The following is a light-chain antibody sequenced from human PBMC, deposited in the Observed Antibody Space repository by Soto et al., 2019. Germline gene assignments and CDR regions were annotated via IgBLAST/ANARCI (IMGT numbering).Light chain of an antibody. V-gene: IGLV1-40*01. CDR2: GNS. CDR1: SSNIGAGYD. J-gene: IGLJ3*02. CDR3: QSYDSSLSGCV. Sequence: QSALTQPPSVSGAPGQRVTISCTGSSSNIGAGYDVHWYQQLPGTAPKLLIYGNSNRPSGVPDRFSGSKSGTSASLAITGRRAEDDADYYCQSYDSSLSGCVFGGGTKVTVL.